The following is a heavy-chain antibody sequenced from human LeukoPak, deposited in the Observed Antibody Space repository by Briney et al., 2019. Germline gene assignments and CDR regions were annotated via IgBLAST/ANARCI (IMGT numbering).Heavy chain of an antibody. CDR3: ARGESGYDC. J-gene: IGHJ4*02. D-gene: IGHD5-12*01. V-gene: IGHV4-39*01. CDR1: GGSISSSSYY. CDR2: IYYSGST. Sequence: PSETLSLTCTVSGGSISSSSYYWGWIRQPPGKGLQWIGNIYYSGSTCYNPSLKSRVTISVDTSKNQFSLKLSSVTAADTAVYYCARGESGYDCWGQGTLVTVSS.